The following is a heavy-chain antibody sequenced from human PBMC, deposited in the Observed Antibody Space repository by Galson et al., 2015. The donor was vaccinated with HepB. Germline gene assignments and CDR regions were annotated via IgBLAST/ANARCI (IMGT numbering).Heavy chain of an antibody. CDR2: ISYTGKYT. CDR3: ARDLIGSTYYGMDV. Sequence: SLRLSCAASGFSFSYFPMHWVRQAPGKGLDWVAVISYTGKYTNYADSGMGRFTISRDNSKNTLYLQMNSLRAEDTAVYYCARDLIGSTYYGMDVWGQGTTVTVSS. V-gene: IGHV3-30*04. J-gene: IGHJ6*02. D-gene: IGHD2-8*01. CDR1: GFSFSYFP.